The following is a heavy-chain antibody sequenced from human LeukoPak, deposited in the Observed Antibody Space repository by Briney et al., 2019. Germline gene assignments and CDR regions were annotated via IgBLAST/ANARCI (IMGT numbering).Heavy chain of an antibody. CDR1: GGSFSGYY. V-gene: IGHV4-34*01. CDR2: INHSGST. Sequence: SETLSLICAVYGGSFSGYYWSWIRQPPGKGLEWIGEINHSGSTNYNPSLKSRVTISVDTSKNQFSLKLSSVTAADTAVYYCARRRDYWGQGTLVTVSS. CDR3: ARRRDY. J-gene: IGHJ4*02.